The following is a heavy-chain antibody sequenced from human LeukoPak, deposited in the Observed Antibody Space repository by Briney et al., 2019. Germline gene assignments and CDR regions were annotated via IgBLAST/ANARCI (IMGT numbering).Heavy chain of an antibody. CDR1: GFTFSSYD. Sequence: GGSLRLSCAASGFTFSSYDMSWVRQAPGKGLEWVSTISGGGDSTYYADTVKGRFTISRDNSKNTLYLQMNSLRAEDTAVYYCARGFGQGLGFSYGYYWGQGTLVTVSS. V-gene: IGHV3-23*01. J-gene: IGHJ4*02. D-gene: IGHD5-18*01. CDR2: ISGGGDST. CDR3: ARGFGQGLGFSYGYY.